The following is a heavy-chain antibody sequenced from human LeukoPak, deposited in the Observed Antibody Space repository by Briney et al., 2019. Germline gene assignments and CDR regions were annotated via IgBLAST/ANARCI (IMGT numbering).Heavy chain of an antibody. D-gene: IGHD2-15*01. CDR1: GGSFSGYY. CDR3: ARDIVVVVAAIYYYYGMDV. J-gene: IGHJ6*02. CDR2: INHSGST. V-gene: IGHV4-34*01. Sequence: PSETLSLTCAVYGGSFSGYYWSWIRQPPGNGLEWIGEINHSGSTNYNPSLKSRVTIPVDTSKNQFSLKLSSVTAADTAVYYCARDIVVVVAAIYYYYGMDVWGQGTTVTVSS.